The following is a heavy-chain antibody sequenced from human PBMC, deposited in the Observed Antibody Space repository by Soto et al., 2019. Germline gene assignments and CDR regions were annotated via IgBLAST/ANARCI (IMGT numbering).Heavy chain of an antibody. Sequence: QVQLVESGGGVVQPGRSLRLSCAASGFTFSSYGMHWVRQAPGKGLEWVAVIWYDGSSKYYADSVKGRFTISRDNSKNTLYLQMNSLRAEDTAVYYCARDRNYYDSSTYRGPWGQGTLVTVSS. CDR3: ARDRNYYDSSTYRGP. CDR2: IWYDGSSK. J-gene: IGHJ5*02. D-gene: IGHD3-22*01. V-gene: IGHV3-33*01. CDR1: GFTFSSYG.